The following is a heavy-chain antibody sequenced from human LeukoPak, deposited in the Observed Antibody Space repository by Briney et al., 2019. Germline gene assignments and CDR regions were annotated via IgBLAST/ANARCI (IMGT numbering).Heavy chain of an antibody. J-gene: IGHJ6*02. CDR3: ARLSYYYGSGSYSSGMDV. Sequence: GSLRLSCAASGFSFGDYMLNWVRQAPGKGLEWIGEINHSGSTNYNPSLKSRVTISVDTSKNQFSLKLSSVTAADTAVYYCARLSYYYGSGSYSSGMDVWGQGTTVTVSS. CDR1: GFSFGDYM. CDR2: INHSGST. D-gene: IGHD3-10*01. V-gene: IGHV4-34*01.